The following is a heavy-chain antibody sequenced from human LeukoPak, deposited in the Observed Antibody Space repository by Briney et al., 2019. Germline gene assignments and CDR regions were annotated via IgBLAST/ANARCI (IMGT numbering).Heavy chain of an antibody. V-gene: IGHV3-21*01. CDR2: ISSSSSYI. J-gene: IGHJ3*02. CDR3: ARADLYCSSSGCARRAFDI. CDR1: GFTFSSYS. Sequence: PGGSLRLSCAASGFTFSSYSMNWVRQAPGKGLEWVSSISSSSSYIYYADSAKGRFTISRDNAKNSLYLQMNSLRAEDTAVYYCARADLYCSSSGCARRAFDIWGQGTMVTVSS. D-gene: IGHD3-22*01.